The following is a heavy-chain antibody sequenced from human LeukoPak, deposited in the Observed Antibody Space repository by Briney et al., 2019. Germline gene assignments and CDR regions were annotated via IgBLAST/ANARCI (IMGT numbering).Heavy chain of an antibody. V-gene: IGHV4-39*01. CDR3: ARGLRYFDWLLPFDY. CDR1: GGSISSSSYY. J-gene: IGHJ4*02. CDR2: IYYSGST. D-gene: IGHD3-9*01. Sequence: SETLSLTCTVSGGSISSSSYYWGWIRQPPGKGLEWIGSIYYSGSTYYNPSLKSRVTTSVDMSKNQFSLKLSSVTAADTAVYYCARGLRYFDWLLPFDYWGQGTLVTVSS.